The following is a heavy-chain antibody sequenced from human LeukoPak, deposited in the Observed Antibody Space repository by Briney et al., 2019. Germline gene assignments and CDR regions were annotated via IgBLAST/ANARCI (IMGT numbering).Heavy chain of an antibody. CDR3: ARGDPGDAFDY. CDR1: GGTFSSYA. Sequence: SVKVSCKASGGTFSSYAISWVRQAPGQGLEWMGRIIPILGIANYAQKFQGRVTITADKSTSTAYMELSSLRSEDTAVYYCARGDPGDAFDYWGQGTLVTVSS. J-gene: IGHJ4*02. V-gene: IGHV1-69*04. D-gene: IGHD4-17*01. CDR2: IIPILGIA.